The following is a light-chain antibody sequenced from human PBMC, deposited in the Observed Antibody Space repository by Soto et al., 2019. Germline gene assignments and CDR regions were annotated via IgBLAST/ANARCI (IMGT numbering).Light chain of an antibody. CDR1: GSDIGTYKY. J-gene: IGLJ3*02. CDR2: EVS. CDR3: TSYAGSGNWV. Sequence: QSVLTQPPSASGSPGQSVTISCTGTGSDIGTYKYVSWYQQHPGQAPKLMIYEVSKRPSGVPDRFSGSKSGNTASLTVSGRQSGDEADYCCTSYAGSGNWVFGGGTKLTVL. V-gene: IGLV2-8*01.